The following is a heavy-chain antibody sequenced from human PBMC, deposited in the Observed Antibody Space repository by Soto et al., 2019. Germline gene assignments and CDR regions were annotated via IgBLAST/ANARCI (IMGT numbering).Heavy chain of an antibody. CDR1: GYTFANYG. CDR2: ISIHNGNT. V-gene: IGHV1-18*04. Sequence: QAQLEQSGGEVKKSGASVKVSCKASGYTFANYGISWVRQAPGQGLEWMGWISIHNGNTNFAQKFQGRVTLTTDTATSTANMELRSLRSDDTAVYHCARMTTQDYAHYYLDVWGRGTTVTVSS. D-gene: IGHD4-17*01. J-gene: IGHJ6*03. CDR3: ARMTTQDYAHYYLDV.